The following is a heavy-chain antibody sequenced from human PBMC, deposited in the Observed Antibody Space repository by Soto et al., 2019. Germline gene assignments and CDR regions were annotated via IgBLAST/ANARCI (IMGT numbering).Heavy chain of an antibody. Sequence: GESLKISCKGSGYSFTNYWIGWVRQMPGKGLEWMGIIYPGDSDTRYNPSFQGQVTISADKSISTAYLQWSSLKASDTAMYYCARSGSYYEVDYGMDVWGQGTTVTVSS. CDR1: GYSFTNYW. J-gene: IGHJ6*02. CDR3: ARSGSYYEVDYGMDV. CDR2: IYPGDSDT. V-gene: IGHV5-51*01. D-gene: IGHD1-26*01.